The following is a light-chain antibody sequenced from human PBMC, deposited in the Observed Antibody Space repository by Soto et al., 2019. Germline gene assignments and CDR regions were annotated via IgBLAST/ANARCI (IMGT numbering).Light chain of an antibody. CDR2: EVS. Sequence: QSVLTQPPSASGSPGQSVTISCTGTSSDVGGYNYVSWYQQHPGKAPKLMIYEVSKRPSGVPDRFSGSKSGNPASLTVSGLQAEDEADYYCSSYAGSNNPVVFGGGTKLTVL. V-gene: IGLV2-8*01. CDR3: SSYAGSNNPVV. CDR1: SSDVGGYNY. J-gene: IGLJ2*01.